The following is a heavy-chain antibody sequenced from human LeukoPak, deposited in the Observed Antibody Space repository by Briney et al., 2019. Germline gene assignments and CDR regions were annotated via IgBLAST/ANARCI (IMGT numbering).Heavy chain of an antibody. V-gene: IGHV4-61*02. Sequence: KASETLSLTCPVSGGSISSGSYYWGWIRQPAGKGLEWIGRIYTSGSTNYNPSLKSRVTISVDTSKNQFSLKLSSVTAADTAVYYCARGGCSGGSCPYPYYFDYWGQGTLVTVSS. CDR2: IYTSGST. CDR3: ARGGCSGGSCPYPYYFDY. J-gene: IGHJ4*02. D-gene: IGHD2-15*01. CDR1: GGSISSGSYY.